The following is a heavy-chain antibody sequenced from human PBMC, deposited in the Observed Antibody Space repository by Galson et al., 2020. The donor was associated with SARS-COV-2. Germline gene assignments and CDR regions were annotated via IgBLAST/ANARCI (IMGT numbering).Heavy chain of an antibody. D-gene: IGHD3-10*01. CDR2: IWYDGSNK. CDR1: GFTFTSYG. V-gene: IGHV3-33*01. J-gene: IGHJ4*02. Sequence: GGSLRLSCAASGFTFTSYGMHWVRQAPGKGLEWVAVIWYDGSNKYYADSVKGRFTISRDNSKNTLYLQMNSLRAEDTAVYYCARDFRFGESNTDYWGQGTLVTVSS. CDR3: ARDFRFGESNTDY.